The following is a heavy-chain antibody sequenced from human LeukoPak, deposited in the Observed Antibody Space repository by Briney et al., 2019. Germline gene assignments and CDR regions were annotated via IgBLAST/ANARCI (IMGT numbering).Heavy chain of an antibody. CDR3: ARLPRHDYGDYQYYFDY. Sequence: SETPSLTCTVSGGSISSSSYYWGWIRQPPGKGLEWIGSIYYSGSTYYNPSLKSRVTISVDTSKNQFSLKLSSVTAADTAVYYCARLPRHDYGDYQYYFDYWGQGTLVTVSS. D-gene: IGHD4-17*01. V-gene: IGHV4-39*01. CDR2: IYYSGST. CDR1: GGSISSSSYY. J-gene: IGHJ4*02.